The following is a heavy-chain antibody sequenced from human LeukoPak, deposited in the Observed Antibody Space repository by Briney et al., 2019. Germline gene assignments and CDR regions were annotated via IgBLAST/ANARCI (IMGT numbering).Heavy chain of an antibody. D-gene: IGHD3-10*02. V-gene: IGHV3-23*01. CDR3: AELGITMIGGA. J-gene: IGHJ6*04. CDR2: ISGSGVST. CDR1: GVTFSSFG. Sequence: GGSLRLSCAASGVTFSSFGMSWVRQAPGKGLEWVSGISGSGVSTYYADSVKGRFTISRDNSKNTLYLQMNSLRAEDTAVYYCAELGITMIGGAWGKGTTVTISS.